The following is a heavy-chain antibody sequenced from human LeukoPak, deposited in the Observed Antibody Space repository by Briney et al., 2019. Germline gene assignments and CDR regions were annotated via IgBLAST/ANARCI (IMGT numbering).Heavy chain of an antibody. J-gene: IGHJ5*02. CDR1: GFSFSNFW. D-gene: IGHD6-6*01. Sequence: GGSLRLTCAASGFSFSNFWMSWVRQAPGKGLEWVANIKPDGSATNYVDSVKGRFTISRDNAKNSLDLQMNSLRAEDTAVYYCARGGGSSSWGPGTLVTVSS. CDR3: ARGGGSSS. CDR2: IKPDGSAT. V-gene: IGHV3-7*01.